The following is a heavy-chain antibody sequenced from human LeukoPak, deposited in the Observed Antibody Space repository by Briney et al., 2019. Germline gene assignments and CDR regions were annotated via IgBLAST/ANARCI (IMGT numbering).Heavy chain of an antibody. CDR2: VYYTGST. Sequence: SETLSLTCTVSGGSISTYYWSWMRQPPGKGLEWIGYVYYTGSTNYNPSLKSRVTISVDTSKNQFSLNLSSVTAADTAVYYCASRSSIWSGYQDTLYYFDSWGQGTLVTVSS. V-gene: IGHV4-59*08. CDR1: GGSISTYY. J-gene: IGHJ4*02. CDR3: ASRSSIWSGYQDTLYYFDS. D-gene: IGHD3-3*01.